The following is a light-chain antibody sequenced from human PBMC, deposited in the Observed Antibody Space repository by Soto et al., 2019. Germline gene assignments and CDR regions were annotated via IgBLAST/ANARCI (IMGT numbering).Light chain of an antibody. CDR2: GAS. CDR1: QSINRD. Sequence: EIVMTQSPATLSVSPGESATLTCRASQSINRDFAWYVQKPGQAPRRVVYGASTWATGVPPRFTGSVSGTEFTLTISGLQAEDVAVYYCQQYKSWPITFGQGTRLENK. V-gene: IGKV3D-15*01. J-gene: IGKJ5*01. CDR3: QQYKSWPIT.